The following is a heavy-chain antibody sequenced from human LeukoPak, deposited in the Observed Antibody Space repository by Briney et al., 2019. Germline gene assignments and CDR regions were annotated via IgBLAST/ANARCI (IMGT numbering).Heavy chain of an antibody. V-gene: IGHV4-59*01. J-gene: IGHJ4*02. D-gene: IGHD6-13*01. Sequence: SETLSLTCTVSGGSISNKYWSWIRQPPGKGLEWIGYIYYSGSTNYNPSLRSRVTISVDTSKNQFSLKLSSVTAADTAVYYCASSSWAYYFDYWGQGTLVTVSS. CDR2: IYYSGST. CDR3: ASSSWAYYFDY. CDR1: GGSISNKY.